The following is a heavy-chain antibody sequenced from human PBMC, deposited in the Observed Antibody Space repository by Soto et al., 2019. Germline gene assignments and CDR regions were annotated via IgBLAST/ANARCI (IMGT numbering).Heavy chain of an antibody. J-gene: IGHJ4*02. Sequence: SETLSLTCTVSGGSISSYYWSWIRQPPGKGLEWIGYIYYSGSTNYNPSLKSRVTISVDTSKDQFSLKLTSVTAADTAVYYCARHRGSGSPYFDYWGQGTLVTVSS. D-gene: IGHD1-26*01. CDR2: IYYSGST. CDR3: ARHRGSGSPYFDY. V-gene: IGHV4-59*08. CDR1: GGSISSYY.